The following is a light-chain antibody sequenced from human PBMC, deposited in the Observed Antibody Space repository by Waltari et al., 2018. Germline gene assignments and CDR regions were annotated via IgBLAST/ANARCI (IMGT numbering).Light chain of an antibody. Sequence: QSALTQPAAVSGSPGQSVTISYTGASSDIGRYDIVSWYQQHPGNAPKLVISDVSKRPSGVSDRFSGSKSGDTASLTISGLQFEDEADYYCCSYAGNYVWVFGGGTRLTVL. CDR1: SSDIGRYDI. J-gene: IGLJ3*02. CDR3: CSYAGNYVWV. V-gene: IGLV2-23*02. CDR2: DVS.